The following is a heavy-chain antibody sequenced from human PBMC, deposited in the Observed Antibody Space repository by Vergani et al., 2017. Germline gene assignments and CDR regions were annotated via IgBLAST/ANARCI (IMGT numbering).Heavy chain of an antibody. CDR1: GFTFSSYS. Sequence: EVQLLESGGGLVQPGGSLRLSCAASGFTFSSYSMNWVRQAPGKGLEWVSSISSSSSFIYYADSVKGRFTISRDNAKNSLYLQMNSLRADDTAVYYCARDQVFGSSAFDSWGQGTLVTVSS. J-gene: IGHJ4*02. CDR3: ARDQVFGSSAFDS. V-gene: IGHV3-21*01. CDR2: ISSSSSFI. D-gene: IGHD6-6*01.